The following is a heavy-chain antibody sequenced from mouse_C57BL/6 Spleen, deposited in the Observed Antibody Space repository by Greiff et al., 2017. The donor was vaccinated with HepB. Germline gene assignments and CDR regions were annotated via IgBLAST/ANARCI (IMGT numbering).Heavy chain of an antibody. D-gene: IGHD1-1*01. Sequence: EVQRVESGGGLVKPGGSLKLSCAASGFTFSDYGMHWVRQAPEKGLEWVAYISSGSSTIYYADTVKGRFTISRDNAKNTLFLQMTSLRSEDTAMYYCAKTTVARQGMDYWGQGTSVTVSS. CDR1: GFTFSDYG. V-gene: IGHV5-17*01. CDR3: AKTTVARQGMDY. CDR2: ISSGSSTI. J-gene: IGHJ4*01.